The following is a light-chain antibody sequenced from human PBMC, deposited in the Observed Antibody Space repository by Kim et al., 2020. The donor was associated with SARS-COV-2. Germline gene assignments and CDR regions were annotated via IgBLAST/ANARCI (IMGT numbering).Light chain of an antibody. CDR2: DAS. CDR3: QQYGNLPLS. CDR1: QDISKY. Sequence: DIQMTQSPSSLSASVGDRVTITCRESQDISKYLNWYQQKPGKAPKLLIYDASNLETGVPSRFSGSGSGTDFTFTISSLQPEDIATYYCQQYGNLPLSFGGGTKVDIK. V-gene: IGKV1-33*01. J-gene: IGKJ4*01.